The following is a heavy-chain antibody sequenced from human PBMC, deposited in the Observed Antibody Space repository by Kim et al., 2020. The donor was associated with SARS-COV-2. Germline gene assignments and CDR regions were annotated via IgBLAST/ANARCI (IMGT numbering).Heavy chain of an antibody. J-gene: IGHJ6*02. V-gene: IGHV3-30*04. Sequence: WGSLRLSCAASGFTFSSYGMHWVRQGPGKGLEWVAVISYDGSNKNYVDSVKGRFTISRDNSKNTLYLQMNSLSAEDTGVYYCAKDITSYSSGWISDYYGMDDWGQGTTVTVSS. CDR1: GFTFSSYG. CDR3: AKDITSYSSGWISDYYGMDD. D-gene: IGHD6-19*01. CDR2: ISYDGSNK.